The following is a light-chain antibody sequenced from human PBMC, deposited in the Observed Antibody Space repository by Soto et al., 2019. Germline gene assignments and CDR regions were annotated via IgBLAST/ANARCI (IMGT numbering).Light chain of an antibody. CDR2: GAS. CDR3: QQYHNSPPYT. V-gene: IGKV3-15*01. Sequence: VMTQSPAILSVSPGERVTLSCRASQSVMNSLAWYQQRPGQAPRLLIHGASTRATGIPARFSGSGSGTEFTLTISSLQSEDFAVYYCQQYHNSPPYTFGKGTKLEI. J-gene: IGKJ2*01. CDR1: QSVMNS.